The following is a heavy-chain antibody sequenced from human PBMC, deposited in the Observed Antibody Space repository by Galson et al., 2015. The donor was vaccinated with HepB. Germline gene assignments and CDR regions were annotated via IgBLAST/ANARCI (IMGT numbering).Heavy chain of an antibody. J-gene: IGHJ4*02. CDR1: GYTFTGYY. Sequence: SVKVSCKASGYTFTGYYMHWVRQAPGQGLEWMGWINPNSGGTNYAQKFQGRVTMARDTSITTAYMELSRLTSDDTAVYYCARDSGPAVAASYWGQGTLVTVSS. CDR3: ARDSGPAVAASY. CDR2: INPNSGGT. D-gene: IGHD6-19*01. V-gene: IGHV1-2*02.